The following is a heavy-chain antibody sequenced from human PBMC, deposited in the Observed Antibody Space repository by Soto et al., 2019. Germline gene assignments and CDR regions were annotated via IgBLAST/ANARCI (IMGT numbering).Heavy chain of an antibody. CDR2: IKQDGSER. D-gene: IGHD6-19*01. Sequence: WVRTAPGKGLEWVSNIKQDGSERSYVDSVKGRFTISRDNAENSLYLQMDSLRAEDTAVYYCAHLAAPYYYYGMDVWGQGTTVTVSS. V-gene: IGHV3-7*01. CDR3: AHLAAPYYYYGMDV. J-gene: IGHJ6*02.